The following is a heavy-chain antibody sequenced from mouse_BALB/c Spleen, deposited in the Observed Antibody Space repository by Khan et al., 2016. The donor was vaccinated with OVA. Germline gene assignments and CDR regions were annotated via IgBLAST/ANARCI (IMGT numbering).Heavy chain of an antibody. CDR2: ISSGGDYT. CDR3: ASHLTGSFAY. CDR1: GFSFSSYS. J-gene: IGHJ3*01. V-gene: IGHV5-6*01. Sequence: EVELVESVGDLVKPGGSLKLSCASSGFSFSSYSMSLVRLTPDKRLEWVVTISSGGDYTSYPDIVKGRFTFSRDNAKNTLYLQMSSLKSEDTAMYYCASHLTGSFAYWGQGTLVTVSA. D-gene: IGHD4-1*01.